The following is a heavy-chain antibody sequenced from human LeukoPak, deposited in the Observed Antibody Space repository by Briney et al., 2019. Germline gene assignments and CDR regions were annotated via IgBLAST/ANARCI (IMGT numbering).Heavy chain of an antibody. V-gene: IGHV3-43*01. CDR2: ISWDGGST. D-gene: IGHD3-10*01. Sequence: GGSLRLSCAASGFTFDDYTMHWVRQAPGKGLGWVSLISWDGGSTYYADSVKGRFTISRDNSKNSLYLQMNSLRTEDTALYFCAKDHYYGSGSYSRWVYFDYWGQGTLVTVSS. CDR3: AKDHYYGSGSYSRWVYFDY. CDR1: GFTFDDYT. J-gene: IGHJ4*02.